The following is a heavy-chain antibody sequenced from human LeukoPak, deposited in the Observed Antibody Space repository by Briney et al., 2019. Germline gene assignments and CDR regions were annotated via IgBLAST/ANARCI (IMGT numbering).Heavy chain of an antibody. CDR2: ITSTGVTI. D-gene: IGHD6-13*01. J-gene: IGHJ6*03. V-gene: IGHV3-11*01. CDR3: ARELHSSTWDYYYMDV. CDR1: GFTFSNYY. Sequence: PGGSLRLSCAASGFTFSNYYMNWIRQAPGKGLEWVSSITSTGVTISYADSVKGRFTMSRDNAKNSLYLQMNSLKPDDTAVYFCARELHSSTWDYYYMDVWGKGTTVTVSS.